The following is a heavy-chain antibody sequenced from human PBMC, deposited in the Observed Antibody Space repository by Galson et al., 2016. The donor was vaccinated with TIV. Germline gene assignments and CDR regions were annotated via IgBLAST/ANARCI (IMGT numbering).Heavy chain of an antibody. CDR1: GLSVSINY. Sequence: SLRLSCAASGLSVSINYMTWVRQAPGKGLEWVSLISDGGNTYYPDSVKGRFTITRDRSKNMVYLQMHSLRAEDTAVYYCTKGRTYCSGTSCYSFDSWGQGTLVSVSS. V-gene: IGHV3-53*01. D-gene: IGHD2-2*01. J-gene: IGHJ4*02. CDR2: ISDGGNT. CDR3: TKGRTYCSGTSCYSFDS.